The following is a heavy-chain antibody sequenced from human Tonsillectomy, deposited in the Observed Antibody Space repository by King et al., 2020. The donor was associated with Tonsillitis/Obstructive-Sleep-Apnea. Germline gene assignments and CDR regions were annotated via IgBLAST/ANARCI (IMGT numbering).Heavy chain of an antibody. Sequence: VQLVESGGGLVQPGGSLRLSCAASGFTFSSYAMSWVRQAPGKGLEWVSAISGSGGSTYYADSVKGRFTISTDNSKNTLYLQMNSLRAEDTAVYYCAKDRLMSIVVVTAIETWGQGTLVTVSS. V-gene: IGHV3-23*04. J-gene: IGHJ5*02. CDR2: ISGSGGST. CDR1: GFTFSSYA. CDR3: AKDRLMSIVVVTAIET. D-gene: IGHD2-21*02.